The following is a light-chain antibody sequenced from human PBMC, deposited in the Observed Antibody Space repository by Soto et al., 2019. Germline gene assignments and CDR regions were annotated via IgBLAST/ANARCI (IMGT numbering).Light chain of an antibody. CDR2: DVS. CDR3: CSYARSYTVV. V-gene: IGLV2-11*01. J-gene: IGLJ2*01. Sequence: QSALTQPRSVSGSPGQSVTISCTGIRSDVGGYNYVSWYQQYPGKAPKLMIYDVSKRPSGVPDRFSGSKSGNTASLTISGLQAGDEADYYCCSYARSYTVVFGGGTKLAVL. CDR1: RSDVGGYNY.